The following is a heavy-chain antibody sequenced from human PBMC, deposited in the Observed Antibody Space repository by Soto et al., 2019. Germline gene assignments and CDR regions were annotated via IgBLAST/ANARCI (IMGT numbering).Heavy chain of an antibody. CDR3: AKVYSSSWNNFDY. V-gene: IGHV3-23*01. J-gene: IGHJ4*02. CDR1: GFTFSSYA. D-gene: IGHD6-13*01. CDR2: ISGSGGST. Sequence: GGSLRLCCAASGFTFSSYAMSWVRQAPGKGLEWVSAISGSGGSTYYADSVKGRFTISRDNSKNTLYLQMNSLRAEDTAVYYCAKVYSSSWNNFDYWGQGTLVTVSS.